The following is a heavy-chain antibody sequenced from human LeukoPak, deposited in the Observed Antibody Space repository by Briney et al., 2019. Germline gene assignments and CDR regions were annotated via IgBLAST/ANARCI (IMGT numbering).Heavy chain of an antibody. D-gene: IGHD3-10*01. CDR3: ARDALTRRAYYGSGSYESD. J-gene: IGHJ4*02. Sequence: GGSLRLSCAASGFTFSSYWMSWVRQAPGKGLEWVANIKQDGSEKYYVDSVKGRFTISRDNAKNSLYLQMNSLRAEDTAVYYCARDALTRRAYYGSGSYESDWGQGTLVTVSS. CDR2: IKQDGSEK. CDR1: GFTFSSYW. V-gene: IGHV3-7*01.